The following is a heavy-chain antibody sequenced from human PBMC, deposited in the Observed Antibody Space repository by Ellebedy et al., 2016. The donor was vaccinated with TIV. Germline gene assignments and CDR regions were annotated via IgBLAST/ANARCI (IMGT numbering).Heavy chain of an antibody. V-gene: IGHV4-59*01. CDR2: IYYSGST. J-gene: IGHJ4*02. Sequence: GSLRLSCTVSGGSISSYYWSWVRQPPGKGLEWIGYIYYSGSTNYNPSLKSRVTISVDTSKNQFSLKLSSVTPADTAVYYCARTPNPLYYFDYWGQGTLVTVSS. CDR3: ARTPNPLYYFDY. CDR1: GGSISSYY.